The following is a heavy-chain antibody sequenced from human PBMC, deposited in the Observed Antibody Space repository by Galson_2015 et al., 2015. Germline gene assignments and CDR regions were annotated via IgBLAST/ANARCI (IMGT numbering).Heavy chain of an antibody. CDR3: ARVGLAVYGVPFDI. V-gene: IGHV3-7*01. J-gene: IGHJ3*02. Sequence: SLRLSCAASGFTFSSYWMTWVRQAPGKGLEWVASIKQDGSAKNYVDSVKGRFTISRDNAKNSLYVQMSSLRAEDSALYYCARVGLAVYGVPFDIWGQGTVVTVSS. D-gene: IGHD2-8*02. CDR1: GFTFSSYW. CDR2: IKQDGSAK.